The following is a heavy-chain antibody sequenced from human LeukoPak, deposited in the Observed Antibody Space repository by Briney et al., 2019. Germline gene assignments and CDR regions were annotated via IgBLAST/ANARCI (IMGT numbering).Heavy chain of an antibody. V-gene: IGHV5-51*01. D-gene: IGHD3-22*01. CDR2: IYPGDSDT. CDR3: ARPNITSYYDSRGYDAFDV. CDR1: GYSFTNYW. Sequence: GESLKIPCQGSGYSFTNYWIGWVRQMPGKGLEWMGIIYPGDSDTRYSPSFRGQVTISADKSVRTAYLQWSSLKASDTAMYYCARPNITSYYDSRGYDAFDVWGQGTMVTVSS. J-gene: IGHJ3*01.